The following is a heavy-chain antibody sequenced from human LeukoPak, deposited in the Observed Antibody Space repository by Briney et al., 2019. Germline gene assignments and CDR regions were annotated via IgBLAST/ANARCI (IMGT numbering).Heavy chain of an antibody. CDR3: ARVAGGTTLIDY. Sequence: SETLSLTCTVSGGSISSYYWSWIRQPPGKGLEWIGYIYYSGSTNYNPSLKSRVTISVDTSKNQFSLKLSPVTAADTAVYYCARVAGGTTLIDYWGQGTLVTVSS. J-gene: IGHJ4*02. CDR2: IYYSGST. CDR1: GGSISSYY. V-gene: IGHV4-59*01. D-gene: IGHD1-1*01.